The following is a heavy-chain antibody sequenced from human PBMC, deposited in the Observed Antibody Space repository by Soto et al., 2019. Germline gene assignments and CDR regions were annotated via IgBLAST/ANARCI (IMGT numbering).Heavy chain of an antibody. Sequence: SETLSLTCTVSGGSISSGDYYWSWIRQPPGKGLEWIGYIYYSGSTYYNPSLKSRVTISVDTSKNQFSLKLSSVTAADTAVYYCARGLGYGDPDSFDYWGQGTLVTVSS. D-gene: IGHD5-12*01. CDR3: ARGLGYGDPDSFDY. CDR1: GGSISSGDYY. V-gene: IGHV4-30-4*01. J-gene: IGHJ4*02. CDR2: IYYSGST.